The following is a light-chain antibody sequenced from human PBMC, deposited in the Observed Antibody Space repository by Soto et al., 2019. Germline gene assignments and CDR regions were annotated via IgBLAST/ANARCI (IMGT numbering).Light chain of an antibody. CDR3: QQRSTWPPFS. CDR1: QSVSSNY. V-gene: IGKV3D-20*02. Sequence: EIVLTQSPGTLSLSPGERASLSCRASQSVSSNYLAWFQQKPGQAPRLLSSYPSSRATGIPVRFSGSGSGTDFTLTISSLEPEDFAVYYCQQRSTWPPFSFGPGTKVDIK. J-gene: IGKJ3*01. CDR2: YPS.